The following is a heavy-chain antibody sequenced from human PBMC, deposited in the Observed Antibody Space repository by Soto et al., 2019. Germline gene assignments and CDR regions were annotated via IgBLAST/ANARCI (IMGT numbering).Heavy chain of an antibody. Sequence: SVKVSCKASGGTFSSYAISWVRQAPGQGLEWMGGIIPIFGTANYAQKFQGRVTITADESTSTAYMELSSLRSEDTAVYYCARSGYCSGGSCPGYFQHWGQGTLVTVSS. CDR1: GGTFSSYA. CDR3: ARSGYCSGGSCPGYFQH. J-gene: IGHJ1*01. CDR2: IIPIFGTA. D-gene: IGHD2-15*01. V-gene: IGHV1-69*13.